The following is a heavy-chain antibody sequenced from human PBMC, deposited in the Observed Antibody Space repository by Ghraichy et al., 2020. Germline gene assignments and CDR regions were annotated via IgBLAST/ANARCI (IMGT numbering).Heavy chain of an antibody. D-gene: IGHD6-19*01. CDR2: IYGGGNT. CDR3: SRVGYTSGWYRD. CDR1: GFTVSSNY. V-gene: IGHV3-53*01. Sequence: GGSLRLSCEASGFTVSSNYMTWVRQAPGTGLEGVSVIYGGGNTYYAGSVTGRFTISIDHSKNTMYLQMNRLRTEDTAVYYCSRVGYTSGWYRDWGQGTRVTGST. J-gene: IGHJ4*02.